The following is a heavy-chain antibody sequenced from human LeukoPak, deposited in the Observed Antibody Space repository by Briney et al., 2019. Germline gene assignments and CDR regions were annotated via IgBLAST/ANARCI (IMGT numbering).Heavy chain of an antibody. D-gene: IGHD3-10*01. V-gene: IGHV3-23*01. CDR1: GFTFSGYS. Sequence: GGSLRLSCAASGFTFSGYSMNWVRQAPGKGLEWVSIITSGVGITYYADSVKGRFTVSRDNSKSTLYLQMNSLRAEDTAVYYCAKGDYYDFDYWGQGTLVTVSS. J-gene: IGHJ4*02. CDR2: ITSGVGIT. CDR3: AKGDYYDFDY.